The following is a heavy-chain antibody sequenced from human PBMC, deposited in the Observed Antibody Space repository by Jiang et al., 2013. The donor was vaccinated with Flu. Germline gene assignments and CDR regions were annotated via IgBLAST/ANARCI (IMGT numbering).Heavy chain of an antibody. CDR3: ARLSGREWFDP. V-gene: IGHV5-51*01. CDR1: GYRFTGHW. CDR2: IFPGDSDT. J-gene: IGHJ5*02. D-gene: IGHD1-14*01. Sequence: GAEVKKPGESLKISCKTSGYRFTGHWIAWVRQMPGRLEWMGIIFPGDSDTRYSPSFQGQVTISADKSISTAYLQWSSLKASDTAMYYCARLSGREWFDPWGQGTLVTVSS.